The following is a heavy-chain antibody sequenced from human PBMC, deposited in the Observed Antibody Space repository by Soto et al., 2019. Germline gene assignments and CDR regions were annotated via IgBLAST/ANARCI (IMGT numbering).Heavy chain of an antibody. J-gene: IGHJ6*04. Sequence: PGGSLRLSCAASGFRFDDYNMHWVRQSPGKGLEWVSFISWNGANTFYADSVKGRFTISRDISKKSVSLQINSLRSEDTALYYCARETLSYAFALDVWAKGSXVTVSS. CDR2: ISWNGANT. CDR3: ARETLSYAFALDV. D-gene: IGHD3-16*01. V-gene: IGHV3-43*01. CDR1: GFRFDDYN.